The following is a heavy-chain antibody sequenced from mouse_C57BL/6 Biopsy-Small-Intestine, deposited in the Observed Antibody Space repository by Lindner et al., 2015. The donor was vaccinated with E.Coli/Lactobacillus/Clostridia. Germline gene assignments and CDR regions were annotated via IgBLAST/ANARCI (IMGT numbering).Heavy chain of an antibody. Sequence: VQLQESGAELVKPGASVKLSCKASGYTFTEYTIHWVKQRSGQGLEWIGWFFPKSGSLKYNERFRDKATLTADKSSSTVYMELSSLTSDDSAVYFCARHDALGALFDYWGQGTTLTVSS. D-gene: IGHD3-1*01. CDR3: ARHDALGALFDY. CDR1: GYTFTEYT. V-gene: IGHV1-62-2*01. CDR2: FFPKSGSL. J-gene: IGHJ2*01.